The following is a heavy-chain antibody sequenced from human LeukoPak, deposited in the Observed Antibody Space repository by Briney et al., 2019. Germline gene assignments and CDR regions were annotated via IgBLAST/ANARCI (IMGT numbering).Heavy chain of an antibody. D-gene: IGHD3-3*01. J-gene: IGHJ4*02. CDR3: ARVSGDFGVVPYYFDY. CDR2: IYHSGST. V-gene: IGHV4-30-2*01. CDR1: GGSISSGGYP. Sequence: SETLSLTCAVSGGSISSGGYPWSWIRQPPGKGLEWIGYIYHSGSTYYNPSLKSRVTISVDRSKNQFSLKLSSVTAADTAVYYCARVSGDFGVVPYYFDYWGQGTLVTVSS.